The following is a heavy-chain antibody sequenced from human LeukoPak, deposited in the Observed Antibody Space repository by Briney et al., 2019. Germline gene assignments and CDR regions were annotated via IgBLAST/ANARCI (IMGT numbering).Heavy chain of an antibody. CDR1: GFTFSSYS. J-gene: IGHJ4*02. V-gene: IGHV3-48*01. CDR2: ISSTSTI. D-gene: IGHD2-15*01. CDR3: ARRNCGGSSCYSGVDY. Sequence: GGSLRLSCAASGFTFSSYSMIWVRQAPGKGLEWLSYISSTSTIYYADSVKGRFTLSRDNAKNSLYLQMNSLRAEDTAVYYCARRNCGGSSCYSGVDYWGQGTLVTVSS.